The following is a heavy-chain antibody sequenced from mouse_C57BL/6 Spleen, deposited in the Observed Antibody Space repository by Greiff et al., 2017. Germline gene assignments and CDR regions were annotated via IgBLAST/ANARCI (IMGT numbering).Heavy chain of an antibody. CDR1: GYTFTDYN. Sequence: EVQGVESGPELVKPGASVKIPCKASGYTFTDYNMAWVKQSHGKSLEWIGDINPNNGGTIYNQKFKGKATLTVDKSSSTAYMELRSLTSEDTAVYYCAADYDEAWFAYWGQGTLVTVSA. D-gene: IGHD2-4*01. CDR2: INPNNGGT. J-gene: IGHJ3*01. V-gene: IGHV1-18*01. CDR3: AADYDEAWFAY.